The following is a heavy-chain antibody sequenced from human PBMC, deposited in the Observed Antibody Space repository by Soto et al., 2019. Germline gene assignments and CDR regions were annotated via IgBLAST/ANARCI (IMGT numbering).Heavy chain of an antibody. V-gene: IGHV4-34*01. CDR1: GGSFSGYQ. J-gene: IGHJ6*03. CDR3: ARGLILWFGELSRRGGYYYYMDV. D-gene: IGHD3-10*01. CDR2: INESGNI. Sequence: QVQLQQWGAGLLKPSETLSLTCAVYGGSFSGYQWSWIRQTPGKGLEWIGEINESGNINYNPSLKSRVSIFVDTAKKQISLKLSSVTAADTAVYYCARGLILWFGELSRRGGYYYYMDVWGKGTTVTVSS.